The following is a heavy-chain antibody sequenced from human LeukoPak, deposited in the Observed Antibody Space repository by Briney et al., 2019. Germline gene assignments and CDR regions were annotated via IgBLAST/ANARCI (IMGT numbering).Heavy chain of an antibody. CDR2: ISDSGGST. D-gene: IGHD6-19*01. Sequence: GGSLRLSCVASGFTFSNYDMSWVRQAPGKGLEWVSSISDSGGSTYYADSVKGRFTISRDNSKNTLYLQMTNLRAADTAVYYCAKDLSRAVAADWFDPWDQGSLVTVSS. J-gene: IGHJ5*02. V-gene: IGHV3-23*01. CDR1: GFTFSNYD. CDR3: AKDLSRAVAADWFDP.